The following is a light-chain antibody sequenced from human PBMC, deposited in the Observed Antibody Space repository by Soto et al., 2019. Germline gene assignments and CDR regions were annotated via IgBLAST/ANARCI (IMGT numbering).Light chain of an antibody. J-gene: IGKJ2*01. CDR2: GAS. V-gene: IGKV3-20*01. CDR3: QQFGSSPLAFT. CDR1: QSVSTRY. Sequence: ESMLTQSPGTLSLSPGERATLSCRASQSVSTRYLAWYQQKPGQAPRLLIYGASIRAAGIPDRFSGSGSGTDFALTISRPEPEDFAVYYCQQFGSSPLAFTFGQGTKLEI.